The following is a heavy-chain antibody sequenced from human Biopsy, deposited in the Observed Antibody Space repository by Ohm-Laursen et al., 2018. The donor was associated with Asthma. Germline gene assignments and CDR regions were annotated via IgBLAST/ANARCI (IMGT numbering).Heavy chain of an antibody. Sequence: SLRLSCAASGFTFNSYWMSWVRQAPGKGLEWVAVMSFDGRQTYYADSVKGRFTISRDNSKNTLYLQMNSLRAEDTAVYYCAKERYYDFWSGYPIWGQGTMVTVSS. V-gene: IGHV3-30*18. D-gene: IGHD3-3*01. CDR1: GFTFNSYW. CDR3: AKERYYDFWSGYPI. CDR2: MSFDGRQT. J-gene: IGHJ3*02.